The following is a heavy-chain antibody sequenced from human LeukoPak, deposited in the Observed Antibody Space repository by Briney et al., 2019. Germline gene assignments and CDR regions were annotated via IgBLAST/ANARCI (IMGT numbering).Heavy chain of an antibody. D-gene: IGHD3-10*01. Sequence: SVKVSCKASGYTFTGYYMHWVRQAPGQGLEWMGGIIPIFGSANYAQKFQGRVTITADESTSTAYMELSSLRSEDTAVYYCATATMVRDVHFDYWGQGTLVTVSS. J-gene: IGHJ4*02. V-gene: IGHV1-69*13. CDR2: IIPIFGSA. CDR1: GYTFTGYY. CDR3: ATATMVRDVHFDY.